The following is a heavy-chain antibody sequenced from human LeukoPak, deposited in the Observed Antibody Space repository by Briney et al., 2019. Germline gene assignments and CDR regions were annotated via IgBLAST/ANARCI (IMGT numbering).Heavy chain of an antibody. CDR2: ISAYNGNT. CDR3: ARSTGTKRPQIVVDRGRALVEGAYPDY. D-gene: IGHD3-22*01. Sequence: ASVKVSCKASGYTFTSYGISWVRQAPGQGLEWMGWISAYNGNTNYAQKLQGRVTMTTDTSTSTAYMELRSLRSDDTAVYYCARSTGTKRPQIVVDRGRALVEGAYPDYWGQGTLVTVSS. CDR1: GYTFTSYG. V-gene: IGHV1-18*01. J-gene: IGHJ4*02.